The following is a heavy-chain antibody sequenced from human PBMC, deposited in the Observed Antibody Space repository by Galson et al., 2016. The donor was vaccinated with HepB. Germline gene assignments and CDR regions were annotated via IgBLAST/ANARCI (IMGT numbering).Heavy chain of an antibody. J-gene: IGHJ6*02. CDR3: ARDLSDYYETSGYFRRIRPQNCHYGMDV. CDR1: GFIFSSYN. Sequence: SLRLSCAASGFIFSSYNMNWVRQAPGRGLEWISYISSSSSSIYYADSVKGRFTISRDNAKNLMYLQLSSLRDEDTAVYYCARDLSDYYETSGYFRRIRPQNCHYGMDVWGQGTTVTVSS. D-gene: IGHD3-22*01. CDR2: ISSSSSSI. V-gene: IGHV3-48*02.